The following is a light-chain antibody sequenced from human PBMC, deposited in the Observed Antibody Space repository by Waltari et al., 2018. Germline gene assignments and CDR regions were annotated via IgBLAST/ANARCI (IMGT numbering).Light chain of an antibody. CDR1: QTFSSDD. J-gene: IGKJ2*01. CDR2: ETS. CDR3: QQYGSAYT. Sequence: IVLTQSPGTLSLSPGERVTLSCRASQTFSSDDFLAWYQQKPGQAPRLLIYETSIRATGIPDRFSGSGSATDFTLTISRLEPEDFAVYYCQQYGSAYTFGQGTKLEIK. V-gene: IGKV3-20*01.